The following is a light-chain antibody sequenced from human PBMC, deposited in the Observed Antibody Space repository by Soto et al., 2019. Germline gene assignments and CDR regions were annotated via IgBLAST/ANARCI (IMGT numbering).Light chain of an antibody. CDR3: QVWDSSRDHPGL. V-gene: IGLV3-21*02. CDR2: DDR. Sequence: SYELTQPPSVSVAPGQTARITCGGNSIGSKAVHWYQQRPGQAPVLVVYDDRDRPSGIPERISGSNSGNTATLTITRVEVGDEADFYCQVWDSSRDHPGLFGGGTKLTVL. J-gene: IGLJ2*01. CDR1: SIGSKA.